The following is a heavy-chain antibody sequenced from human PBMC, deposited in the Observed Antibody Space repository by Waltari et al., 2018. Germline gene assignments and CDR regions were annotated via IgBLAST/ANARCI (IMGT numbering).Heavy chain of an antibody. CDR2: ISGSSSHT. V-gene: IGHV3-23*01. Sequence: EVQLLESGGGLVQPGGSLRLTCAASGFSFSTYAMTWVRQAPGKGLEWVSAISGSSSHTYYADSVKGRFTFSRDNSKNMLFLQMNSLRAEDTAIYYCAKNLWDGVAVYDYWGQGILVTVSP. CDR3: AKNLWDGVAVYDY. D-gene: IGHD2-15*01. J-gene: IGHJ4*02. CDR1: GFSFSTYA.